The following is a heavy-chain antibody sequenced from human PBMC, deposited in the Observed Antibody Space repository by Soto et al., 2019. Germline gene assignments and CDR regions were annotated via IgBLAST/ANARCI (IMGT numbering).Heavy chain of an antibody. V-gene: IGHV3-30*03. J-gene: IGHJ4*02. CDR1: GFTFSNYA. Sequence: PGGSLRLAGAASGFTFSNYARHWVRQAPGKGPEWVALISFDGSNKYYADSVKGRFTISRDNSNNTLYLQMNRLRAEDTALYFCARQQLATYFFDYWAQGTLVTVSS. CDR3: ARQQLATYFFDY. D-gene: IGHD6-6*01. CDR2: ISFDGSNK.